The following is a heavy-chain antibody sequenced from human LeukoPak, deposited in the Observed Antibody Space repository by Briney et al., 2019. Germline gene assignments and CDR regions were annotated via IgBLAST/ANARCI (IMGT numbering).Heavy chain of an antibody. D-gene: IGHD2-2*01. CDR1: GFTVSSNY. CDR2: IYSGGST. V-gene: IGHV3-53*01. Sequence: TGGSLRLSCAASGFTVSSNYMSWVRQAPGKGLEWVSVIYSGGSTYYADSVKGRFTISRDNSKNTLYLQMNSLRAEDTAVYYCARDLYCSSTSCSDYWGQGTLVTVSS. J-gene: IGHJ4*02. CDR3: ARDLYCSSTSCSDY.